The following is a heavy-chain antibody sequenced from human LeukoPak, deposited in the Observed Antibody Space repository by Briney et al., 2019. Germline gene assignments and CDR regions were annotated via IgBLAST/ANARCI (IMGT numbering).Heavy chain of an antibody. D-gene: IGHD5-18*01. CDR1: GGSISSGGYY. Sequence: SQTLSLTCTVSGGSISSGGYYWSWIRQPPGKGLEWIGYIYHSGSAYYNPSLKSRVTISVDRSKNQFSLKLSSVTAADTAVYYCARESNTAMVTSYWGQGTLVTVSS. CDR3: ARESNTAMVTSY. V-gene: IGHV4-30-2*01. J-gene: IGHJ4*02. CDR2: IYHSGSA.